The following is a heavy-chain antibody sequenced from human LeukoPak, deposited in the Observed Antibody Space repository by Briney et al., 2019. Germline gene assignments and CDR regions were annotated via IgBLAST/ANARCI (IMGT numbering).Heavy chain of an antibody. J-gene: IGHJ5*02. D-gene: IGHD2-21*01. V-gene: IGHV1-2*02. CDR3: ARDVAYCGGDCYNWFDP. CDR1: GYTFTGYY. Sequence: ASMKVSCKASGYTFTGYYMPWVRQAPGQGHGWMGWINPNRGGTNYAQKFQGRVSMTRDTSISTAYLELSRLRSDDKGVYYCARDVAYCGGDCYNWFDPWGQGTLVTVSS. CDR2: INPNRGGT.